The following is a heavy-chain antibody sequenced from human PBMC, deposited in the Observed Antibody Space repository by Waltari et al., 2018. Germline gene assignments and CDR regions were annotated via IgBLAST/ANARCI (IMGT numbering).Heavy chain of an antibody. CDR2: ISNDGTDK. D-gene: IGHD1-7*01. Sequence: QVPLVESGGGVVQPGGSLRLSFAASGFTFTSFGMNWVRQAPGKGLEWVALISNDGTDKYYGDSVKGRFTISRDNSRNTVHLQMDSLRAEDTAVYYCAKGLWELPPYYYYVMDVWGQGTTVTVSS. CDR3: AKGLWELPPYYYYVMDV. V-gene: IGHV3-30*18. J-gene: IGHJ6*02. CDR1: GFTFTSFG.